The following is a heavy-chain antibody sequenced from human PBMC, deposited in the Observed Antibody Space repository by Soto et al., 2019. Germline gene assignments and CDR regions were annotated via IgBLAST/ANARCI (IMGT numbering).Heavy chain of an antibody. CDR1: GYTFTGYY. J-gene: IGHJ4*02. CDR2: INPNSGGT. D-gene: IGHD6-19*01. V-gene: IGHV1-2*02. CDR3: ATRYSSGWYYFDY. Sequence: ASVKVSCKASGYTFTGYYMHWVRQAPGQGLEWMGWINPNSGGTNYAQKFQGRVTMTRDTSISTAYMELSRLRSDDTAVYYCATRYSSGWYYFDYWGQGTLVTVPS.